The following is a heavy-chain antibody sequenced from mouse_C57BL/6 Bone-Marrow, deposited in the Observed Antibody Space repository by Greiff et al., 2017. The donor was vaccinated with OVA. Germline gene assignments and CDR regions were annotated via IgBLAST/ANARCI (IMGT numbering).Heavy chain of an antibody. D-gene: IGHD2-5*01. CDR2: IDPETGGT. CDR3: TRGYSNYYAMDY. J-gene: IGHJ4*01. V-gene: IGHV1-15*01. Sequence: VQGVESGPELVRPGASVTLSCKASGYTFTDYEMHWVKQTPVHGLEWIGAIDPETGGTAYNQKFKGKAILTADKSSSTAYMELRSLTSEDSAVYYCTRGYSNYYAMDYWGQGTSVTVSS. CDR1: GYTFTDYE.